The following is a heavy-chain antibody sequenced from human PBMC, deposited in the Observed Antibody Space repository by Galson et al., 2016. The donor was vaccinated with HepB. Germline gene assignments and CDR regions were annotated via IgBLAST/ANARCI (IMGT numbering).Heavy chain of an antibody. V-gene: IGHV5-51*01. CDR1: GYSFTSFW. D-gene: IGHD2-8*01. CDR2: INPGNFDI. J-gene: IGHJ6*02. CDR3: VRRKEEVMVTRNYYGLDV. Sequence: QSGAEVKKPGESLKISCEASGYSFTSFWIGWVRQMPGKGLEWMGVINPGNFDIRYSPSFQGQVTISADKSIRTAYLQWGSLRATDTATYWCVRRKEEVMVTRNYYGLDVWGQGTTVSVSS.